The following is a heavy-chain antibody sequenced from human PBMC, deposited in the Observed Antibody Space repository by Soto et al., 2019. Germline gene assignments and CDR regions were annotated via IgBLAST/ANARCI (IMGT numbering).Heavy chain of an antibody. J-gene: IGHJ5*02. CDR2: MNPNSGET. V-gene: IGHV1-8*01. Sequence: QEQLVQSGAEVKKPGASVKVSCKTSGYTFTDYDINWVRQATGQGLEWIGWMNPNSGETGYAQKFQGRVTMTRSASLSTAYLELSSLRSEDTAVYSGARVAVAARTRWYNWFDPWGQGTLVTVSS. D-gene: IGHD2-15*01. CDR1: GYTFTDYD. CDR3: ARVAVAARTRWYNWFDP.